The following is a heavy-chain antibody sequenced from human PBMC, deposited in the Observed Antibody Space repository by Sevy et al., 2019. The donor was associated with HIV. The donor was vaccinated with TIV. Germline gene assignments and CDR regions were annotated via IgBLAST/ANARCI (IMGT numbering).Heavy chain of an antibody. CDR2: ISSDGSDK. V-gene: IGHV3-30*04. D-gene: IGHD3-10*01. CDR1: GFIFSNYA. Sequence: GGSLRLSCAASGFIFSNYAIHWVHQAPGKGLEWVAVISSDGSDKYYADSVKGRFTISRDNSKNTLYLQLTSLRAEDTAIYYCARAPGFYGSGSYQWFDPWGQGTLVTVSS. J-gene: IGHJ5*02. CDR3: ARAPGFYGSGSYQWFDP.